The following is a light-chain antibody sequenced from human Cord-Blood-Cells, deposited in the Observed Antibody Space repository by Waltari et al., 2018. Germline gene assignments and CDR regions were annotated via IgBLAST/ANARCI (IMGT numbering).Light chain of an antibody. V-gene: IGLV3-1*01. CDR3: QAWDSSTVV. CDR2: QDS. CDR1: KLGDKY. J-gene: IGLJ2*01. Sequence: SYELTQPPSVSVSPGQTASITCPGDKLGDKYASWYQQKPVQSPVLVIYQDSKRPSGIPGRFSGSNSGNTATLTISGTQAMDEADYYCQAWDSSTVVFGGGTKLTVL.